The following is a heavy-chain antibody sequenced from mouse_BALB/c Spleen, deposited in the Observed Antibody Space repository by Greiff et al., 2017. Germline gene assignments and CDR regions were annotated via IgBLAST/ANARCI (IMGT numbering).Heavy chain of an antibody. Sequence: VQLKESGPELVKPGASVKISCKTSGYTFTEYTMHWVKQSHGKSLEWIGGINPNNGGTSYSQKFKGKATVTVDKSSSTAYMELRRLTSEDSAVSDCASYGVYDYDGGALFAYWGQGTPVTVSA. D-gene: IGHD2-4*01. CDR1: GYTFTEYT. CDR3: ASYGVYDYDGGALFAY. CDR2: INPNNGGT. V-gene: IGHV1-18*01. J-gene: IGHJ3*01.